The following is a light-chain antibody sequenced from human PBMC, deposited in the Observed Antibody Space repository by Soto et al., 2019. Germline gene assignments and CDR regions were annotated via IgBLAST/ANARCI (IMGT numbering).Light chain of an antibody. CDR1: QSVSSN. CDR3: QHYYNWPRT. V-gene: IGKV3D-15*01. CDR2: GAS. Sequence: EVVMTQSPATLSMSPGESATLSCRASQSVSSNLAWYQQKPGQAPRLLFYGASTRATGIPARFSGSGSGTDFTLTISSLQSEDFAVYYCQHYYNWPRTFGQGTKVEI. J-gene: IGKJ1*01.